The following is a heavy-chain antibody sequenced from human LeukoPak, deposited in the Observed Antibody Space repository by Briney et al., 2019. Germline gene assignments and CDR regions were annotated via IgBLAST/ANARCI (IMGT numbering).Heavy chain of an antibody. CDR2: IYYSGST. CDR1: GGSISSGGYS. D-gene: IGHD1-26*01. CDR3: ARARGSPTPHYYYYGMDV. Sequence: SETLSLTCAVSGGSISSGGYSWSWIRQPPGKGLEWIGYIYYSGSTYYNPSLKSRVTISVDTSKNQFSLKLSSVTAADTAVYYCARARGSPTPHYYYYGMDVWGQGTTVTVSS. V-gene: IGHV4-31*11. J-gene: IGHJ6*02.